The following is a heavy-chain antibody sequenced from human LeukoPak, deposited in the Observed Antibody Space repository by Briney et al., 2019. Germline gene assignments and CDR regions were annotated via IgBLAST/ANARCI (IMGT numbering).Heavy chain of an antibody. CDR3: ARDRVRDIPGPYSGSYLVGGPGGY. J-gene: IGHJ4*02. CDR2: INPNSGGT. V-gene: IGHV1-2*02. Sequence: ASVKVSCKASGYTFTGYYMHWVRQAPGQGLEWMGWINPNSGGTNYAQKFQGRVTMTRDTSISTAYMELSRLRSDDTAVYYCARDRVRDIPGPYSGSYLVGGPGGYWGQGTLVTVSS. CDR1: GYTFTGYY. D-gene: IGHD1-26*01.